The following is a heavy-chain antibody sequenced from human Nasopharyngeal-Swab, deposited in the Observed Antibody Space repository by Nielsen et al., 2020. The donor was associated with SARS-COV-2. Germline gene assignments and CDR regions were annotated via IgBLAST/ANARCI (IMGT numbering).Heavy chain of an antibody. CDR2: INSDGGST. CDR1: EFTFSSYW. Sequence: GGSLRLSCLPSEFTFSSYWRHWILPAPGKGLVWVARINSDGGSTSYADSVKGRFTISRDNAKNTVSLHMNSLRDEAAAVYHCSRAGYSGSYGGFDYWGLGTLVTVSS. V-gene: IGHV3-74*01. D-gene: IGHD1-26*01. CDR3: SRAGYSGSYGGFDY. J-gene: IGHJ4*02.